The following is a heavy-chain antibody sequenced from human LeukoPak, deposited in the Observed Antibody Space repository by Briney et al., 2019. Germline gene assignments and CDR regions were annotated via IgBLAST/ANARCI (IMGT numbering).Heavy chain of an antibody. Sequence: ASVKVSCKASGYTFTSYDINWVRQATGQGLEWMGWMNPNSGNTGYAQKYQGRVTMTRNTSISTAYMELSSLRSEDTAVYYCARGSYYDFWSGYYSYYYYMDVWGKGTTVTVSS. CDR3: ARGSYYDFWSGYYSYYYYMDV. D-gene: IGHD3-3*01. J-gene: IGHJ6*03. CDR1: GYTFTSYD. CDR2: MNPNSGNT. V-gene: IGHV1-8*01.